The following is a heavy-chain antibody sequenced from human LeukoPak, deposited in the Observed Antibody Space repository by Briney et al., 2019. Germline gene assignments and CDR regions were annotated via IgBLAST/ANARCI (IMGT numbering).Heavy chain of an antibody. D-gene: IGHD6-19*01. J-gene: IGHJ6*02. CDR2: ISAYNGNT. CDR3: ARVGNSGWTPWYYYGMDV. Sequence: GASVKVSCKASGYTFTSYGISWVRQAPGQGLEWMGWISAYNGNTNYAQKLQGRVTMTTDTSTSTAYMELRSLRSDDTAVYYCARVGNSGWTPWYYYGMDVWGQGTTVTVS. V-gene: IGHV1-18*01. CDR1: GYTFTSYG.